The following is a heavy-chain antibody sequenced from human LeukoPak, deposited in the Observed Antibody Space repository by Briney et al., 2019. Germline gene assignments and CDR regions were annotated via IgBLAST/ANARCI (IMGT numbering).Heavy chain of an antibody. CDR3: ARHWGSTMTHLDY. J-gene: IGHJ4*02. CDR1: GGSISSSSYY. V-gene: IGHV4-39*01. CDR2: IYHTGST. Sequence: SETLSLTCTVSGGSISSSSYYWVWLRQPPGKGLEWIGTIYHTGSTYYTPSLKSRVAISVDTSKSHLSLKLTSVTAADTAVYFWARHWGSTMTHLDYWGQGTLVTVSS. D-gene: IGHD3-22*01.